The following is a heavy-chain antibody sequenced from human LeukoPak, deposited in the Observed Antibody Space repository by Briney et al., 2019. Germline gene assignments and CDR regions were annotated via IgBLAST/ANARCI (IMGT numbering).Heavy chain of an antibody. CDR2: ISGSGGST. J-gene: IGHJ4*02. V-gene: IGHV3-23*01. Sequence: GGSLRLSCAASGFTVSSNYMSWVRQAPGKGLEWVSAISGSGGSTYYADSVKGRFTISRDNSKNTLYLQMNSLRAEDTAVYYCAAFTIFGVVIPYYFDYWGQGTLVTVSS. D-gene: IGHD3-3*01. CDR1: GFTVSSNY. CDR3: AAFTIFGVVIPYYFDY.